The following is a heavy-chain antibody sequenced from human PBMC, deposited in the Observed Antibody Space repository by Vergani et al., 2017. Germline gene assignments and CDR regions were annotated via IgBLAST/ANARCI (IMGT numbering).Heavy chain of an antibody. CDR3: AKYLRDSADGLPDS. Sequence: QVQLVESAGGVVKPGGPLSLPCAASGSTFSIFGMHWTGQAPGKGLEWLAFIGKDGINTRYRDAVKGRFTVCRDNSKDILYLQMDSLRSEDTALYYCAKYLRDSADGLPDSWGPGTLVIVSS. D-gene: IGHD2-21*02. CDR1: GSTFSIFG. V-gene: IGHV3-30*02. CDR2: IGKDGINT. J-gene: IGHJ4*02.